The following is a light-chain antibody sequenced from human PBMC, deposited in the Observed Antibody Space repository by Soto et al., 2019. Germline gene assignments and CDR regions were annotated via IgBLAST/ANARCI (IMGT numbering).Light chain of an antibody. J-gene: IGKJ1*01. CDR1: QSVSSSF. Sequence: EIVLTQSPGTLSLSPGERATLSCRASQSVSSSFLAWYQQKPGQAPRLLIYGASSRATGIPDRFSGSGSGTDFTLTISRLGPEDFAVYYCQQYDTSPWTFGQGTKVEI. CDR2: GAS. CDR3: QQYDTSPWT. V-gene: IGKV3-20*01.